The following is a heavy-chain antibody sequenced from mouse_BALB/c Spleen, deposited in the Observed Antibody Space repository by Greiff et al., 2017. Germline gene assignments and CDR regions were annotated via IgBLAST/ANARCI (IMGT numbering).Heavy chain of an antibody. J-gene: IGHJ3*01. CDR3: ARSYYGNYIPFAY. CDR1: GFTFSSYG. Sequence: EVQLVESGGGLVQPGGSLKLSCAASGFTFSSYGMSWVRQTPDKRLELVATINSNGGSTYYPDSVKGRFTISRDNAKNTLYLQMSSLKSEDTAMYYCARSYYGNYIPFAYWGQGTLVTVSA. V-gene: IGHV5-6-3*01. CDR2: INSNGGST. D-gene: IGHD2-10*01.